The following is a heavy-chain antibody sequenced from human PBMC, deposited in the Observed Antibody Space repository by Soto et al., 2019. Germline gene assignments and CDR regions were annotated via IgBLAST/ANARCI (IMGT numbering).Heavy chain of an antibody. V-gene: IGHV3-23*01. D-gene: IGHD3-10*01. Sequence: PGCSIELSCVGSGFTVYNYAMGGFRQAPGKGLEWVSAISATGISTYYADSVKGRFTVSRDNSKNTLYLQMNSLRAEDSAVYYCAKEIYYASGPGGQGTLVTVSS. CDR2: ISATGIST. CDR1: GFTVYNYA. J-gene: IGHJ1*01. CDR3: AKEIYYASGP.